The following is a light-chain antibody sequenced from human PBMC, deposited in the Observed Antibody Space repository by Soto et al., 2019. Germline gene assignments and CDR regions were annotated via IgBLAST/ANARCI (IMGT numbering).Light chain of an antibody. CDR2: AAS. V-gene: IGKV1-39*01. CDR3: QQSYTSPWT. J-gene: IGKJ1*01. CDR1: QNIDTY. Sequence: DMQMTQSPSSLSTSLGVRVSITCRASQNIDTYLNWYQHTPGKAPKLLIYAASNLQSGVPSRFSGSGSGTDFTLTISSLQPEDFATYYCQQSYTSPWTFGQGTKVDIK.